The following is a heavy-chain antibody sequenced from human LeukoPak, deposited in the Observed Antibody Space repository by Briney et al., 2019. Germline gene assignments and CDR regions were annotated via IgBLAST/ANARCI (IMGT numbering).Heavy chain of an antibody. J-gene: IGHJ4*02. Sequence: GASLRLSCAASGFTFSSYAMSWVRQAPGKGLEWVSAISGGGGSTYYADSVKGRFTISRDNSKNTLYLQMNSLRAEDTAVYYCAKDKSGKYDFWSGYYGYWGQGTLVTVSS. CDR3: AKDKSGKYDFWSGYYGY. D-gene: IGHD3-3*01. CDR1: GFTFSSYA. V-gene: IGHV3-23*01. CDR2: ISGGGGST.